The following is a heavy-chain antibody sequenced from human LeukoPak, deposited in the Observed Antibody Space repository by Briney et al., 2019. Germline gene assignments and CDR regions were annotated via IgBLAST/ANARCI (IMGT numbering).Heavy chain of an antibody. CDR1: GYTFTGYY. V-gene: IGHV1-2*02. Sequence: GASVKVSCKASGYTFTGYYIHWVRQAPGQGLEWMGWINPNTGGTNYAQNFQGRVTMTRDTSISTAYMELRRLRSDDTAVYYCAQVGYGDKTRLLDPWGQGTLVTVSS. CDR3: AQVGYGDKTRLLDP. D-gene: IGHD4-17*01. CDR2: INPNTGGT. J-gene: IGHJ5*02.